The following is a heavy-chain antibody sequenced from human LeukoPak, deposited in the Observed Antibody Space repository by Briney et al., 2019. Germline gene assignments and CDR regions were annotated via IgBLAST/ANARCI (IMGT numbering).Heavy chain of an antibody. CDR3: ARERAGDVDY. CDR2: IRHREYGGTA. J-gene: IGHJ4*02. CDR1: GFNFGVVA. V-gene: IGHV3-49*03. Sequence: GGSLRLSCATSGFNFGVVAMDWIRQAPGKGLEWVGFIRHREYGGTAEYAASVNGRFAISRGDSKSIVYLQMNDLRTEDTGVYYCARERAGDVDYWGLGTLVTVSS.